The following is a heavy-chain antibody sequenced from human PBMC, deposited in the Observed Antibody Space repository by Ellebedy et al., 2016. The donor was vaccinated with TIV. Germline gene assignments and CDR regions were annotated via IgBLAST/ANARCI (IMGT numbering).Heavy chain of an antibody. V-gene: IGHV3-48*01. J-gene: IGHJ4*02. CDR3: ASWGGGYYDGSGYYYDPLY. CDR2: ISGNSNDI. Sequence: PGGSLRLSCAASGFTFTTYSMNWVRQAPGKGLEWVAYISGNSNDIYYADSVRGRFAISRDNAMNSLYLQMNSLRAEDTAVYYCASWGGGYYDGSGYYYDPLYWGQGTLVTVSS. D-gene: IGHD3-22*01. CDR1: GFTFTTYS.